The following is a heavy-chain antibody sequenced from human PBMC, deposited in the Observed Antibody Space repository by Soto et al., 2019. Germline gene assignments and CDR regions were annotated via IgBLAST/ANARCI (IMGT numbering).Heavy chain of an antibody. V-gene: IGHV3-30*18. D-gene: IGHD1-26*01. CDR2: ISYDGSNK. Sequence: GGSLRLSCAASGFTFSSYGMHWVRQAPGKGLEWVAVISYDGSNKYYADSVKGRFTISRDNSKNTLYLQMNSLRAEDTAVYYCAKERGTYQVGYYYYYMDVWGKGTTVTVSS. J-gene: IGHJ6*03. CDR3: AKERGTYQVGYYYYYMDV. CDR1: GFTFSSYG.